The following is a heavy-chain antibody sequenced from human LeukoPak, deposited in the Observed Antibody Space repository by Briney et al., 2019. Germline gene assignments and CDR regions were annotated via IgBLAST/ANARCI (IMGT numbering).Heavy chain of an antibody. D-gene: IGHD3-22*01. Sequence: SETLSLTCTVSGGSISSYYWSWIRQPPGKGLEWIGYIYYCGSTNYNPSLKSRVTISVDTSKNQFSLKLSSVTAADTAVYYCARASPRYYYDSSGYPRYYYYMDVWGKGTTVTVSS. CDR2: IYYCGST. J-gene: IGHJ6*03. CDR3: ARASPRYYYDSSGYPRYYYYMDV. CDR1: GGSISSYY. V-gene: IGHV4-59*01.